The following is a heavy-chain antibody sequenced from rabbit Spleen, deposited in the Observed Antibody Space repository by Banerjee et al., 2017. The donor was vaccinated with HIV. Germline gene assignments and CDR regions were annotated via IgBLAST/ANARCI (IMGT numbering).Heavy chain of an antibody. J-gene: IGHJ4*01. CDR1: GFSFSSSYY. Sequence: QSLEESGGDLVKPGASLTLTCTASGFSFSSSYYMCWVRQAPGKGLEWIACINTITGTAVYATWAKGRFTISKTSSTTVALQMTSLTAADTAIYFCARDLPDIIGWNFDFWGQGTLVTVS. CDR3: ARDLPDIIGWNFDF. V-gene: IGHV1S40*01. D-gene: IGHD1-1*01. CDR2: INTITGTA.